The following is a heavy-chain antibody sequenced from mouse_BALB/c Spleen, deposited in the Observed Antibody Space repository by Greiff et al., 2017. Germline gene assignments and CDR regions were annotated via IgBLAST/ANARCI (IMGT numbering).Heavy chain of an antibody. CDR2: ISSGSSTI. CDR1: GFTFSSFG. J-gene: IGHJ2*01. Sequence: EVKLVESGGGLVQPGGSRKLSSAASGFTFSSFGMHWVRQAPEKGLEWVAYISSGSSTIYYADTVKGRFTISRDNPKNTLFLQMTSLRSEDTAMYYCARGHYYGSSYVAMDYWGQGTTLTVSS. D-gene: IGHD1-1*01. V-gene: IGHV5-17*02. CDR3: ARGHYYGSSYVAMDY.